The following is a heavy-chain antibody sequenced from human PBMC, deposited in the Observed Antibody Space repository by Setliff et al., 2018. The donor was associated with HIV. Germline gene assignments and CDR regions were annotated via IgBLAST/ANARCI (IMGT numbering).Heavy chain of an antibody. V-gene: IGHV4-59*08. CDR1: GGSISSYY. Sequence: PSETLSLTCTVSGGSISSYYWSWIRQPPGKGLEWIGYIYYSGSTNYNPSLKSRVTMSVGTSKNQFSLKLSSVTAADTAVYYCARFARDPTDWGRGILVTVSS. CDR2: IYYSGST. J-gene: IGHJ4*02. CDR3: ARFARDPTD.